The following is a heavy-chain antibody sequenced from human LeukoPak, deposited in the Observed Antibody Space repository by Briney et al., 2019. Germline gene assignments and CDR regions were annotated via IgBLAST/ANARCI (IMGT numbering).Heavy chain of an antibody. Sequence: GGSLRLSCAASGFTFSDYYMSWIRQAPGKGLEWVSYISSSSSYTNYADSVKGRFTISRDNAKNSLYLQMNSLRAEDTAVYYCARDGRGYYGDFSFDYWGQGTLVTVSS. CDR1: GFTFSDYY. CDR3: ARDGRGYYGDFSFDY. V-gene: IGHV3-11*06. D-gene: IGHD4-17*01. CDR2: ISSSSSYT. J-gene: IGHJ4*02.